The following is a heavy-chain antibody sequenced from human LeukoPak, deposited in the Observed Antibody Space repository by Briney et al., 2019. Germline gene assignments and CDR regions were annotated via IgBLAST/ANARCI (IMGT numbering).Heavy chain of an antibody. CDR2: IYYSGST. D-gene: IGHD2-2*01. V-gene: IGHV4-59*01. CDR3: ARLVVPATLDV. CDR1: GGSISSYY. J-gene: IGHJ6*04. Sequence: SETLSLTCTVSGGSISSYYWSWIRQPPGKGLEGMGYIYYSGSTNYNPSLKRRVTISVATSKNQFSLKLSSVTAADTAVYYCARLVVPATLDVWGKGTTVTISS.